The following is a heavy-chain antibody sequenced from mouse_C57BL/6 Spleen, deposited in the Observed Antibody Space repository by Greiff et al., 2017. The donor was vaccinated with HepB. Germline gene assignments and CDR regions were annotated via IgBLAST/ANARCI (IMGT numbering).Heavy chain of an antibody. CDR1: GYAFSSYW. V-gene: IGHV1-80*01. J-gene: IGHJ4*01. CDR2: IYPGDGDT. D-gene: IGHD3-1*01. Sequence: VKLQESGAELVKPGASVKISCKASGYAFSSYWMNWVKQRPGKGLEWIGQIYPGDGDTNYNGKFKGKATLTADKSSSTAYMQLSSLTSEDSAVYFCARGLLNYAMDYWGQGTSVTVSS. CDR3: ARGLLNYAMDY.